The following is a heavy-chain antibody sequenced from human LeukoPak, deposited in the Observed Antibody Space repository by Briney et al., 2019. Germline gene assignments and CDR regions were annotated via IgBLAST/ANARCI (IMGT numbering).Heavy chain of an antibody. CDR3: ARTAFDDSQ. V-gene: IGHV3-48*03. J-gene: IGHJ4*02. CDR1: GFTFSSYE. Sequence: GGSLRLSCAASGFTFSSYEMNWVRQAPGKGLEWVSYISSSGSTIYYADSVKGRFTISRDNAKNSLYLQMNSLRAEDTAVYYCARTAFDDSQWGQGTLVTVSS. D-gene: IGHD3-16*01. CDR2: ISSSGSTI.